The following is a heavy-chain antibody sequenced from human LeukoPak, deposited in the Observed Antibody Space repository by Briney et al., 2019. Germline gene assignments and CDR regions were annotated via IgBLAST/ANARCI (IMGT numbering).Heavy chain of an antibody. Sequence: PSETLSLTCTVSGNSISSGDNYWSWIRQPAGKGLEWIGRIYTSGSTNYNPSLKSRVTISGDTSKNQFSLRLSSVTAADTAVYYCARASYSYDVNGWVPFDYWGQGTLVTVSS. D-gene: IGHD3-22*01. V-gene: IGHV4-61*02. CDR2: IYTSGST. J-gene: IGHJ4*02. CDR1: GNSISSGDNY. CDR3: ARASYSYDVNGWVPFDY.